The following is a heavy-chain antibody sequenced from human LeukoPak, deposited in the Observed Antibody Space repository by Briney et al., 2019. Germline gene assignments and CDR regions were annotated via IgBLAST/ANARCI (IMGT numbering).Heavy chain of an antibody. CDR2: IYYSGST. D-gene: IGHD3-10*01. Sequence: SETLSLTCTVSGGSISSSSYYWGWIRQPPGKGLEWIGSIYYSGSTNYNPSLKSRVTISVDTSKNQFSLKLSSVTAADTAVYYCARVGITMVRGRLSYYYYMDVWGKGTTVTVSS. V-gene: IGHV4-39*07. CDR1: GGSISSSSYY. CDR3: ARVGITMVRGRLSYYYYMDV. J-gene: IGHJ6*03.